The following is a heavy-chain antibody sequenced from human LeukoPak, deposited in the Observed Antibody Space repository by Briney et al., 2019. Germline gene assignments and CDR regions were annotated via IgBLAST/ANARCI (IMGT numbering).Heavy chain of an antibody. J-gene: IGHJ2*01. CDR3: ARGCWYYYDSSGWYFDL. V-gene: IGHV4-59*01. D-gene: IGHD3-22*01. CDR2: IYYSGST. CDR1: GGSISSYY. Sequence: SETLSLTCTVSGGSISSYYWSWIRQPPGKGLEWIGYIYYSGSTYYKPSLKSRVTISVDTSKKQFSLKLSSVTAADTAVYYCARGCWYYYDSSGWYFDLWGRGTLVTISS.